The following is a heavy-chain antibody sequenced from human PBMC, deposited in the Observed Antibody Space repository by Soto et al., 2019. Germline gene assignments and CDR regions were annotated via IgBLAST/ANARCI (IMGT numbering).Heavy chain of an antibody. CDR3: ARGRFLEWLSLYYYYGMDV. CDR2: MNPNSGNT. CDR1: GYTFSSYD. J-gene: IGHJ6*02. V-gene: IGHV1-8*01. D-gene: IGHD3-3*01. Sequence: ASVKVSCKASGYTFSSYDINWVRQATGQGVEWMGWMNPNSGNTGYAQKFQGRVTMTRNTSISTAYMELSSLRSDDTAVYYCARGRFLEWLSLYYYYGMDVWGQGTTVTVSS.